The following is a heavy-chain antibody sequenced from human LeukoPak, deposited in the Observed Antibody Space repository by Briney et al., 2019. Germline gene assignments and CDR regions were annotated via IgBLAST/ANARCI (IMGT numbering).Heavy chain of an antibody. D-gene: IGHD4-17*01. V-gene: IGHV3-9*01. CDR2: ISWNSGSI. CDR1: GFTFDDYA. J-gene: IGHJ3*02. Sequence: GGSLRLSCAASGFTFDDYAMHWVRQAPGKGLEWVSGISWNSGSIGYADSVKGRFTISRDNAKNSLYLQMNSLRAEDTALYYCAKDTLTTVTTEGGAFDIWGQGTMVTVSS. CDR3: AKDTLTTVTTEGGAFDI.